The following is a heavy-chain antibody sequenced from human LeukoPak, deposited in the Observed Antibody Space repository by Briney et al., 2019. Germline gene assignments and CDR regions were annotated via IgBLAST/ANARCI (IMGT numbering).Heavy chain of an antibody. J-gene: IGHJ6*02. Sequence: SETLSPTCTVSGGSISSGGNYWTWIRQNPGKGLEWIGYINYSGNAYYNPSLKSRVTISVDTSKNQFSLKLSSVTAADTAVYYCARNELISSNYYYYGMDVWGQGTTVTVSS. CDR1: GGSISSGGNY. CDR2: INYSGNA. CDR3: ARNELISSNYYYYGMDV. V-gene: IGHV4-31*03.